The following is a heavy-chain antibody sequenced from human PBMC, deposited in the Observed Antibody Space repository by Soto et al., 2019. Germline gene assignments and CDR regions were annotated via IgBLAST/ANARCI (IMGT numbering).Heavy chain of an antibody. CDR1: GGTFSSYT. Sequence: QVQLVQSGAEVKKPGSSVKVSCKASGGTFSSYTISWVRQAPGQGLEWMGRIIPILGIANYAQKFQGRVTMTADKSTSTAYMELSSLRSEDTAVYYCARGGGFDWLSNWFDPWGQGTLVTVSS. J-gene: IGHJ5*02. V-gene: IGHV1-69*02. CDR2: IIPILGIA. D-gene: IGHD3-9*01. CDR3: ARGGGFDWLSNWFDP.